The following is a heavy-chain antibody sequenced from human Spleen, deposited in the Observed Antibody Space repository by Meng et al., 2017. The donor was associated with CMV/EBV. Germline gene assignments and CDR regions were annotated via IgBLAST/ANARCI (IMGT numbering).Heavy chain of an antibody. CDR3: ARDTPIAAAGTEDY. Sequence: ASGYIFTNYFLHWVRQAPGQGLEWMGMINPSGATTTYAQKFQGRVTMTRDTSASTVYMELSGLRSDDTAVYYCARDTPIAAAGTEDYWGQGTLVTVSS. V-gene: IGHV1-46*01. D-gene: IGHD6-13*01. CDR1: GYIFTNYF. CDR2: INPSGATT. J-gene: IGHJ4*02.